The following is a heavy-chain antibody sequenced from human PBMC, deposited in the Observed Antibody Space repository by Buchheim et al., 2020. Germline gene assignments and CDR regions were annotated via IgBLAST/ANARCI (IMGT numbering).Heavy chain of an antibody. V-gene: IGHV4-34*01. CDR1: GGSFSGYY. CDR2: INHSGGT. Sequence: QVQLQQWGAGLLKPSETLSLTCAVYGGSFSGYYWSWIRQPPGKGLEWIGEINHSGGTNYNPSLKSRVTISVDTSKNQFSLKLSSVTAADTAVYYCARDDYYGSGSSPFDYWGQGTL. CDR3: ARDDYYGSGSSPFDY. J-gene: IGHJ4*02. D-gene: IGHD3-10*01.